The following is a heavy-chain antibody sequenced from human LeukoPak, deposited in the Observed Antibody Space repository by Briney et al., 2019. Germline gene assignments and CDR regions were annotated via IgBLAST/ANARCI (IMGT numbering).Heavy chain of an antibody. Sequence: SETLSLTCALYGSSSGHLWSWIRQPPGKRLEWIGEIGHSGVTNYNPSLNSRVTISIDTSKNQFSLKLSSVTAADTAVYYCARGRRADYWGQGTLVTVSS. CDR1: GSSSGHL. V-gene: IGHV4-34*01. J-gene: IGHJ4*02. CDR3: ARGRRADY. CDR2: IGHSGVT.